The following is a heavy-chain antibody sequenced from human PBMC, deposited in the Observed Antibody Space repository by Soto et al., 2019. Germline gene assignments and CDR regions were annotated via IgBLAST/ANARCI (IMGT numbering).Heavy chain of an antibody. CDR1: GGPFNGHS. CDR2: INHSGRV. D-gene: IGHD3-22*01. Sequence: TSETLSLTCAVYGGPFNGHSWTWIRQSPGKGLEWIGDINHSGRVNYSPSLKSRVTISLDTSKNQFSLTLSAVTAADTAMYYCSTRAYDTNGYYRFDPWGQGTLVTVSS. CDR3: STRAYDTNGYYRFDP. V-gene: IGHV4-34*01. J-gene: IGHJ5*01.